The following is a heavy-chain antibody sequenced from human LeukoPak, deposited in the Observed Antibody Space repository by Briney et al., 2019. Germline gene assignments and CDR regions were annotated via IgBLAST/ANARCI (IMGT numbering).Heavy chain of an antibody. Sequence: TGETLRLSCAASGFTFSSHGMNWVRQAPGKGLEWVSGITGSGGNRYYADSVKGRFTISRDNSKNSLYLQMNSLRAEDTAMYYCAKDRSAPHMLWNAFDIWGQGTMVTVSS. D-gene: IGHD2-8*01. V-gene: IGHV3-23*01. J-gene: IGHJ3*02. CDR3: AKDRSAPHMLWNAFDI. CDR2: ITGSGGNR. CDR1: GFTFSSHG.